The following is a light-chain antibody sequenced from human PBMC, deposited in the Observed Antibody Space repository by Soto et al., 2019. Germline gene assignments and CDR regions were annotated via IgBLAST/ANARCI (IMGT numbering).Light chain of an antibody. CDR1: QSVSSGY. CDR2: GAS. CDR3: QHYGRSPIT. Sequence: ALTQSPGTLSSTPGERATLSCRASQSVSSGYVAWYQQKPGQAPRLLIYGASSRATGIPDRFSGSGSATDFTLTISRLEPEDFALYYCQHYGRSPITFGQGTRLEIK. V-gene: IGKV3-20*01. J-gene: IGKJ5*01.